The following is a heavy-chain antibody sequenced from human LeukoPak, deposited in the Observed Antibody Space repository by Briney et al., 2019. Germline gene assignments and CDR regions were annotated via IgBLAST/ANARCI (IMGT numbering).Heavy chain of an antibody. CDR1: GGSISGRRYY. CDR3: ARGRRYSSSWYFPQGELIDY. D-gene: IGHD6-13*01. CDR2: IHYDGAT. Sequence: SETLSLTCSVSGGSISGRRYYWGWIRQPPGRGLEWIGSIHYDGATYYNPSLKSRVTMSVDTSKNQFSLKLSSVTAADTAVYYCARGRRYSSSWYFPQGELIDYWGQGTLVTVSS. V-gene: IGHV4-39*01. J-gene: IGHJ4*02.